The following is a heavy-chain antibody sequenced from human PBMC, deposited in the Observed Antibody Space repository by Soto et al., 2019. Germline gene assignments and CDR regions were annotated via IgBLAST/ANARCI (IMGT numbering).Heavy chain of an antibody. D-gene: IGHD1-20*01. CDR2: INPSGGST. CDR3: ARDGGITGTPFDP. V-gene: IGHV1-46*03. J-gene: IGHJ5*02. CDR1: GYTFTSYY. Sequence: ASVKVSCKASGYTFTSYYMHWVRQAPGQGFEWMGIINPSGGSTSYAQKFQGRVTMTRDTSTSTVYMELSSLRSDDTAVYYCARDGGITGTPFDPWGQGTLVTVSS.